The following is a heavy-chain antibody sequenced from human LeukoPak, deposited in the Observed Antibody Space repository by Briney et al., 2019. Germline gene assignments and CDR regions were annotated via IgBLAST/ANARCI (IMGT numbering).Heavy chain of an antibody. D-gene: IGHD3-3*01. V-gene: IGHV4-59*01. CDR2: IYYSGST. J-gene: IGHJ5*02. CDR1: GGSISSYY. CDR3: ARDHYAHYDFWNGGNWFDP. Sequence: SETLSLTCTVSGGSISSYYWSWIRQPPGKGLEWIGYIYYSGSTNYTPSLKSRVTISVDTSKNQFSLKLISVTAADTAVYYCARDHYAHYDFWNGGNWFDPWGQGTLVTVSS.